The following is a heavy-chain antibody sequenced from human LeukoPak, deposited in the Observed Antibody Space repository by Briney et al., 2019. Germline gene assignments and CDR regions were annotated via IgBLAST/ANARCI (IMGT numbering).Heavy chain of an antibody. CDR3: ARRGPDAFDI. V-gene: IGHV3-11*06. CDR1: GFAFSDYY. Sequence: PGGSLRLSCAASGFAFSDYYMSWIRQAPGKGLEWVSYISSSSSYTNYADSVKGRFTISRDNAKNSLYLQMNSLRAEDTAVYYCARRGPDAFDIWGQGTMVTVSS. J-gene: IGHJ3*02. CDR2: ISSSSSYT. D-gene: IGHD3-10*01.